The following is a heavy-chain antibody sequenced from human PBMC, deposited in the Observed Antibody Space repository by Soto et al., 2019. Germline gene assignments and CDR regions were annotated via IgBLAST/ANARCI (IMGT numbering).Heavy chain of an antibody. D-gene: IGHD3-10*01. CDR3: AHRHPLVRGVAPNWFDP. CDR2: IYWDDDK. CDR1: GFSLSTSGVG. V-gene: IGHV2-5*02. Sequence: QITLKESGPTLVKPTQTLTLTCTFSGFSLSTSGVGVGWIRQPPGKALEWLALIYWDDDKRYSPSLKSRLTIPKDTSKHQVVLTMTNMDPVDTATYYCAHRHPLVRGVAPNWFDPWGQGTLVTVSS. J-gene: IGHJ5*02.